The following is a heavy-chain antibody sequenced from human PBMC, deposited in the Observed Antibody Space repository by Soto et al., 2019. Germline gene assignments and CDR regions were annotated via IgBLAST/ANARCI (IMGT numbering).Heavy chain of an antibody. V-gene: IGHV4-61*01. CDR1: GGSVSSGNYY. J-gene: IGHJ5*02. CDR3: ASALYCSGGSCSFDP. CDR2: IYYTGST. D-gene: IGHD2-15*01. Sequence: QVQLQESGPGLVKPSETLSLTCTVSGGSVSSGNYYWSWIRQPPGKGLEWIGFIYYTGSTSYNPSLKSRVTISMDTVKNQFSLKLTSVTAADTAVYYCASALYCSGGSCSFDPWGQGTLVTVSS.